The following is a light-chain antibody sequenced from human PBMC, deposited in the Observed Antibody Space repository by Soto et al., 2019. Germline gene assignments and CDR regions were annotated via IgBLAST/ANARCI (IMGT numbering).Light chain of an antibody. J-gene: IGKJ5*01. Sequence: DIQMTQSPSSLSASVGDRVTITCRASQGIRNDLAWYQQKPGKAPKRLFYDATSLQSGVPSRFSGSGSGTEFTLTISSLQPEDFATYYCLQHNNYPPITFGQGTRLEIK. CDR1: QGIRND. CDR3: LQHNNYPPIT. V-gene: IGKV1-17*01. CDR2: DAT.